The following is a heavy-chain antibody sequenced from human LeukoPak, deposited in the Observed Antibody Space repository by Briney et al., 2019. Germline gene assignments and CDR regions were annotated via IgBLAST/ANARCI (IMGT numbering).Heavy chain of an antibody. J-gene: IGHJ4*02. CDR3: AKDKDYYDGIDY. D-gene: IGHD3-22*01. CDR2: ISWNSGSI. V-gene: IGHV3-9*01. CDR1: GFTFDDYA. Sequence: GGSLRLSCAASGFTFDDYAMHWVRQAPGKGLEWVSGISWNSGSIGYADSVKGRFTISGDNAKNSLYLQMNSLRAEDTALYYCAKDKDYYDGIDYWGQGTLVTVSS.